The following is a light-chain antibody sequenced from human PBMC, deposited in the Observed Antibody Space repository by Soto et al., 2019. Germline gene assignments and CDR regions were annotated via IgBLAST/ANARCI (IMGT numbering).Light chain of an antibody. Sequence: EIVLTQSPGTLSLSPGERATLSCRASQSVSSSYLAWDQQKPGQAPRLLIYGASSRATGIPDRFSGSGSGTDFTLTVSRLEPEDFAVYYCQQYGSSPLLNFGPGTKVYIK. V-gene: IGKV3-20*01. CDR1: QSVSSSY. CDR3: QQYGSSPLLN. J-gene: IGKJ3*01. CDR2: GAS.